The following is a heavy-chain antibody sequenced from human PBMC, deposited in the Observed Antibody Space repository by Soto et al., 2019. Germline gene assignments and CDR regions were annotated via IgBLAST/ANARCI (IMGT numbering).Heavy chain of an antibody. V-gene: IGHV1-18*01. D-gene: IGHD2-21*01. Sequence: QIQLVQSGGEVKKPGASVKVSCKSSGYKFISHSITWVRQAPGQGLEWMGRISAYNGNTNYAQKLQGRVTMPTDTSTNTAYMELRSLRSDDTAVYYCERGAFCGGAPGCRDMDVWGQGTTVTVSS. CDR3: ERGAFCGGAPGCRDMDV. CDR2: ISAYNGNT. J-gene: IGHJ6*02. CDR1: GYKFISHS.